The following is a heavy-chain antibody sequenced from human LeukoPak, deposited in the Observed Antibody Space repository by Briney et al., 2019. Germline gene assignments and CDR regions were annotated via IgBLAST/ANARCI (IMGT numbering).Heavy chain of an antibody. CDR3: ARPSEYWRGTNLDAFVN. CDR2: IYYSGST. Sequence: SETLSLTCTVSGGSISSYYWSWIRQPPGKGLEWIGYIYYSGSTNYNPSLKSRVTISVDTSKNQFSLKLSSVTAADTAVYYCARPSEYWRGTNLDAFVNWGQRTMVPV. J-gene: IGHJ3*02. V-gene: IGHV4-59*01. D-gene: IGHD2/OR15-2a*01. CDR1: GGSISSYY.